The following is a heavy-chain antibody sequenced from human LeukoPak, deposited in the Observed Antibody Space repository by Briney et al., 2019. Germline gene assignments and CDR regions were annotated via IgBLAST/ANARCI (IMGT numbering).Heavy chain of an antibody. CDR1: GGSFSGYY. V-gene: IGHV4-34*01. CDR3: ARGWFGETRKGRNWFDP. J-gene: IGHJ5*02. D-gene: IGHD3-10*01. Sequence: PSETLSLTCAVYGGSFSGYYWSWIRQPPGKGLEWIGEINHSGSTNYNPSLKSRVTISVDTSKNQFSLKLSSVTAADTAVYYCARGWFGETRKGRNWFDPWGQGTLVTVSS. CDR2: INHSGST.